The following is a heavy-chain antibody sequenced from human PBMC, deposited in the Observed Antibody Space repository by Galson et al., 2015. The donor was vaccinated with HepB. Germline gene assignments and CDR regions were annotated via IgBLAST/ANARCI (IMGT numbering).Heavy chain of an antibody. CDR3: ARQAIGYSSRGDGFDL. D-gene: IGHD6-19*01. J-gene: IGHJ3*01. V-gene: IGHV5-10-1*01. CDR2: IDPVDSYT. CDR1: GYNFTNYW. Sequence: QSGAEVKKPGESLRISCQGSGYNFTNYWVTWVRQMPGEGLEWMGKIDPVDSYTNYSPSFQGHVTISTDKSISTAYLQWSSLKASATAVYYCARQAIGYSSRGDGFDLWGQGTLVTLSS.